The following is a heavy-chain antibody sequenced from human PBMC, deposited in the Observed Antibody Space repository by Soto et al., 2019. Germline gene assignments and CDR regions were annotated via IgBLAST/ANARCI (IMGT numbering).Heavy chain of an antibody. CDR2: SSFDGTQQ. CDR1: EFSLSSSD. D-gene: IGHD6-19*01. J-gene: IGHJ4*02. V-gene: IGHV3-30*18. CDR3: AKQLRGSGWYPLDS. Sequence: GGSLRLSCTASEFSLSSSDMHWVRRAPGKGLGWLAVSSFDGTQQFYGDSVKGRLTVSRDNSNNTLYLEMNSLRTEDTAVYYCAKQLRGSGWYPLDSWGQGTPVTVSS.